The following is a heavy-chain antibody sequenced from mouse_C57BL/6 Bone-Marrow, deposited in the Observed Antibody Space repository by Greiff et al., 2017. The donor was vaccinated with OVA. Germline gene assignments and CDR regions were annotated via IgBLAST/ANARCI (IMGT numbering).Heavy chain of an antibody. Sequence: VKLQQPGAELVKPGASVKMSCKASGYTFTSYWITWVKQRPGQGLEWIGDIYPGSGSTNYNEKFKSKATLTVDTSSSTAYMQLSSLTSEDSAVYYCAIPPMVTTYYFDYWGQGTTLTVSS. V-gene: IGHV1-55*01. CDR1: GYTFTSYW. CDR2: IYPGSGST. J-gene: IGHJ2*01. CDR3: AIPPMVTTYYFDY. D-gene: IGHD2-2*01.